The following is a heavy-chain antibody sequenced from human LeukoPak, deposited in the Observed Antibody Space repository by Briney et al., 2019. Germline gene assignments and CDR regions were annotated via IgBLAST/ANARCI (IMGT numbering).Heavy chain of an antibody. V-gene: IGHV3-7*01. J-gene: IGHJ4*02. Sequence: GGSLRLSCAASGFTFTTYWMTWVRQAPGKGLEWVASINQDGTEKYYVDSVKGRFTISRDNSKNTLYLQMNSLRAEDTAVYYCARGPSGYHNTGGQGTLVTVSS. CDR3: ARGPSGYHNT. CDR2: INQDGTEK. D-gene: IGHD5-12*01. CDR1: GFTFTTYW.